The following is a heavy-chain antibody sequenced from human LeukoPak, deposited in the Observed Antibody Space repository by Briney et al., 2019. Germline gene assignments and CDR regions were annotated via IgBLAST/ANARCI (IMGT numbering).Heavy chain of an antibody. Sequence: GGSLRLSCAASGFTFSTYWMHWVRQAPGKGPVWVARINSDGSSTIYTDSVKGRFTISRDNPKNTLYLQMNSLRAEDTAMYFCAGDDSSGYFFDFWGQGTLVTVSS. V-gene: IGHV3-74*01. CDR1: GFTFSTYW. D-gene: IGHD3-22*01. J-gene: IGHJ4*02. CDR3: AGDDSSGYFFDF. CDR2: INSDGSST.